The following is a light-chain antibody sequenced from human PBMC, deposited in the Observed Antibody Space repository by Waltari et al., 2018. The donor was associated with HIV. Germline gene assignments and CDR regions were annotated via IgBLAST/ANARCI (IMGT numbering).Light chain of an antibody. CDR2: AAS. Sequence: DIQMTQSPSSLSASVGDRVTITCRASQSISSYLNWYQQKPGKAPKLLIYAASSLQSGVPSRFSGSGSGTDFTLTISSLQPEDFATYYCQXXYSTPRTFGQGTKVEIK. CDR1: QSISSY. CDR3: QXXYSTPRT. V-gene: IGKV1-39*01. J-gene: IGKJ1*01.